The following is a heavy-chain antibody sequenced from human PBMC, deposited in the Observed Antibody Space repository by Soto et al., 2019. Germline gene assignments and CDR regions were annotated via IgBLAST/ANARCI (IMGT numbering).Heavy chain of an antibody. D-gene: IGHD3-10*01. Sequence: QVQLVQSGAEVKPPGASVKVSCKASGYSFTGHYMHWVRQVSGKRLEFLGWLKPDNGGTYYAPKFQGRVTFTRDTSTTTAYMELSGLHSDDTAVYYCAKVRASYLSASYFYYGLDVWGQGTTVTVSS. V-gene: IGHV1-2*02. J-gene: IGHJ6*02. CDR3: AKVRASYLSASYFYYGLDV. CDR2: LKPDNGGT. CDR1: GYSFTGHY.